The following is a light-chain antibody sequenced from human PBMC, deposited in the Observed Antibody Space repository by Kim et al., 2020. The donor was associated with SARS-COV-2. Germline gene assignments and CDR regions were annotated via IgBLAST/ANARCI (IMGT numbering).Light chain of an antibody. CDR1: QAISSY. CDR2: AAS. Sequence: DIQMTQSPSSLSASVGDRVTITCRASQAISSYLAWYQHKPGKPPKLLVYAASALHSGVPSRFSGSGSGTQFTLTISNLQPEDVATYNCLKRSSATWTFGEETKVDIK. CDR3: LKRSSATWT. J-gene: IGKJ1*01. V-gene: IGKV1-27*01.